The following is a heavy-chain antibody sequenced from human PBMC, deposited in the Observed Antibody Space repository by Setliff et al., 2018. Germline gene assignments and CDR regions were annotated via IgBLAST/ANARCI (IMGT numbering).Heavy chain of an antibody. CDR2: IQYDGSVQ. CDR1: KFTFSSYG. J-gene: IGHJ4*02. V-gene: IGHV3-30*02. CDR3: CSGSYLFVY. D-gene: IGHD1-26*01. Sequence: GGSLRLSCAGSKFTFSSYGMHWGRQVPGRGLEWLAYIQYDGSVQYYADSAKGRFTISRDNAKNSLDLQMNSLRAEDTAVYYCCSGSYLFVYWGQGSLVTVSS.